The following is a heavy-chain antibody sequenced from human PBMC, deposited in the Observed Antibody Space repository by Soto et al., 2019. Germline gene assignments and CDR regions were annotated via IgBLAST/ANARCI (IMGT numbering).Heavy chain of an antibody. CDR3: ARDSSENMDV. J-gene: IGHJ6*04. Sequence: GGTLTLSCASSGFTFRSYSMNCVRQAPGKGLEWVSYISSSSSTIYYADSVKGRFTISRDNAKNSLYLQMNSLRAEDTAVYYCARDSSENMDVWGKGTTVTVSS. CDR2: ISSSSSTI. CDR1: GFTFRSYS. V-gene: IGHV3-48*01.